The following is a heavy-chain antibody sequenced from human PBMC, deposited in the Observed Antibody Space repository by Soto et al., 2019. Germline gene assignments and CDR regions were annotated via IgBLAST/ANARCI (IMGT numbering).Heavy chain of an antibody. CDR2: ISGSGSNM. CDR3: ARGRSQTSFSFEY. CDR1: GFTFSSYS. Sequence: EVQLLESGGGLEQPGGSQRLSCAASGFTFSSYSMSWVRQAPGKGLEWVSLISGSGSNMYYADSVRGRFTVSRDNSRSTLFLQMNSLRAEDTAIYYCARGRSQTSFSFEYWGQGTLVTVSS. V-gene: IGHV3-23*01. J-gene: IGHJ4*02.